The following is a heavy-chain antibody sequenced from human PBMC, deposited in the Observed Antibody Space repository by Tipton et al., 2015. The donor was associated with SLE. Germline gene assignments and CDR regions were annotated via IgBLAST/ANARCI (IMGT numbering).Heavy chain of an antibody. CDR2: IYSGGITT. J-gene: IGHJ4*02. CDR1: GFTFSDYY. D-gene: IGHD6-19*01. V-gene: IGHV3-23*03. CDR3: AKGAYSSGIDY. Sequence: GSLRLSCAASGFTFSDYYMSWIRQAPGKGLEWVSVIYSGGITTYYADSVKGRFTISRDNSKNTLYLQLNSLRAEDTALYYCAKGAYSSGIDYWGQGTLVTVSS.